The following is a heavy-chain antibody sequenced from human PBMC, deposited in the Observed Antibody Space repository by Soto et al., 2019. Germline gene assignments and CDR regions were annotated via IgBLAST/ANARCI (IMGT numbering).Heavy chain of an antibody. CDR1: GGSISSYY. J-gene: IGHJ4*02. CDR3: ARAPRGNYGYPSYFDS. CDR2: IYYSGST. D-gene: IGHD3-10*01. Sequence: SETLSLTCTVSGGSISSYYWSWIRQPPGKGLEWIGYIYYSGSTNYNPSLKSRVTISVDTSKNQFSLKLSSVTAADTAVYYCARAPRGNYGYPSYFDSWGQGTLVTV. V-gene: IGHV4-59*01.